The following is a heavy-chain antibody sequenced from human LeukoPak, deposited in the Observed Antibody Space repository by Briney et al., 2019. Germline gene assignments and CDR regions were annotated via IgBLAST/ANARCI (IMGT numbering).Heavy chain of an antibody. V-gene: IGHV1-8*01. CDR1: GYTFTSYD. J-gene: IGHJ4*02. CDR3: ARGTAEVDY. Sequence: ASVKVSCKASGYTFTSYDINWVRQASGQGLEWMGWMNPNSGNTGYAQKLQGRVTITRNTPISTAYVELRTLTSGDRAVFYCARGTAEVDYWGQGTLVTVSS. D-gene: IGHD5-18*01. CDR2: MNPNSGNT.